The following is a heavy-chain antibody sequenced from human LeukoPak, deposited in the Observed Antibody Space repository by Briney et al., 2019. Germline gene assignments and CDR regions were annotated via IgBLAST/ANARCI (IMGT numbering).Heavy chain of an antibody. D-gene: IGHD4-17*01. V-gene: IGHV3-21*01. CDR2: ISSSSSYI. J-gene: IGHJ4*02. CDR3: AREHGDYAGGFDY. CDR1: GFTFSSYS. Sequence: GGSLRLSCAASGFTFSSYSMNWVRQAPGKGLEWVSSISSSSSYIYYADSVKGRFTISRDNAKNSLYLQMNSLRAEDTAVYYCAREHGDYAGGFDYWGQGTLVTVSS.